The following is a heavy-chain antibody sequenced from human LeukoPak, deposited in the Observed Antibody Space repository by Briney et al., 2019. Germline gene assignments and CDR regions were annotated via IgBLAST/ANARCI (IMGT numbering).Heavy chain of an antibody. CDR1: GGSFSGYY. D-gene: IGHD6-19*01. CDR2: INHSGST. CDR3: ARGGGGWYLDY. J-gene: IGHJ4*02. V-gene: IGHV4-34*01. Sequence: PSETLSLTCAVYGGSFSGYYWSWICQPPGKGLEWIGEINHSGSTNYNPSLKSRVTISVDTSKNQLSLKLSSVTAADTAVYYCARGGGGWYLDYWGQGTLVTVSS.